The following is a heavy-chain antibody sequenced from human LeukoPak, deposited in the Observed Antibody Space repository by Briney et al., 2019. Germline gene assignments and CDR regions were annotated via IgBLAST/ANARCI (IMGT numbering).Heavy chain of an antibody. V-gene: IGHV3-21*03. Sequence: GGSLRLSCAASGFTFSSYSMNWVRQAPGKGLEWVSSISSSSSYIYYADSVKGRFTISRDNAKNSLYLQMNSLRAEDTAIYYCATYRQVMLPFESWGQGTLVTVSS. CDR1: GFTFSSYS. CDR2: ISSSSSYI. J-gene: IGHJ4*02. CDR3: ATYRQVMLPFES. D-gene: IGHD5-18*01.